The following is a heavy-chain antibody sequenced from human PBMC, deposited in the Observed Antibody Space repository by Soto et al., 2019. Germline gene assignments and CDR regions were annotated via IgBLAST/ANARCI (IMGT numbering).Heavy chain of an antibody. CDR2: IIPILGIA. J-gene: IGHJ3*02. D-gene: IGHD1-26*01. CDR1: VGTFSSYT. V-gene: IGHV1-69*08. CDR3: AREGDSGSYSAFDI. Sequence: QVQLVQSGAEVKKPGSSVKVSCKASVGTFSSYTIIWVRQAPGQGREWMGRIIPILGIANYAQKFQGRVKITADKSTSTAYMEQSSLRSEDTAVYYCAREGDSGSYSAFDIWGQGTMVTVSS.